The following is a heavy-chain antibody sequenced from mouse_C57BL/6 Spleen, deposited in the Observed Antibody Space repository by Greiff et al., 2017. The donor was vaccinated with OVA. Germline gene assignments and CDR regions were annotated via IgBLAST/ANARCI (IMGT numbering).Heavy chain of an antibody. V-gene: IGHV1-69*01. D-gene: IGHD1-1*01. Sequence: QVQLQQPGAELVMPGASVKLSCKASGYTFTSYWMHWVKQRPGQGLEWIGEIDPSDSYTNYNQKFKGKSTLTVDKSSSTAYMQLSSLTSEDSAVYYCARSIDYYGSSLDYWGQGTTLTVSS. CDR2: IDPSDSYT. J-gene: IGHJ2*01. CDR3: ARSIDYYGSSLDY. CDR1: GYTFTSYW.